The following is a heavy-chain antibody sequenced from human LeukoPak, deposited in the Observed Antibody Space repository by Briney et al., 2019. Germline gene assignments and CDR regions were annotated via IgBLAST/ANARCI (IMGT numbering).Heavy chain of an antibody. V-gene: IGHV1-69*05. D-gene: IGHD1-26*01. CDR3: ATSGCYAGRYFDY. Sequence: SVKVSCKASGGTFSSYAISWVRQAPGQGLEWMGGIIPIFGTANYAQKFQGRVTITTDESTSTAYMELSSLRSEDTAVYYCATSGCYAGRYFDYWGQGTLVTVSS. CDR2: IIPIFGTA. CDR1: GGTFSSYA. J-gene: IGHJ4*02.